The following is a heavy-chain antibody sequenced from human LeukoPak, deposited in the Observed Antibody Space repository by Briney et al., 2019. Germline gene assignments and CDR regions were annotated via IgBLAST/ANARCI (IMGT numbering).Heavy chain of an antibody. CDR3: ASSDTAMDPFDY. CDR1: GGSISSYY. CDR2: IYYSGST. J-gene: IGHJ4*02. Sequence: PSETLSLTCTVSGGSISSYYWSWIRQPPGKGLEWIGYIYYSGSTNYNPSLKSRVTISVDTSKNQFSLKLSSVTAADTAVYYCASSDTAMDPFDYWGQGTLVTVSS. V-gene: IGHV4-59*01. D-gene: IGHD5-18*01.